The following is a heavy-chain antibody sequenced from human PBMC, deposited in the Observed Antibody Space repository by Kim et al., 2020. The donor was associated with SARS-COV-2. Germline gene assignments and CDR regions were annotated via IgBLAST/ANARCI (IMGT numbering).Heavy chain of an antibody. CDR2: ISYDGSNK. CDR3: ARGSQSYQGAFDY. Sequence: GGSLRLSCAASGFTFSSYAMHWVRQAPGKGLEWVAVISYDGSNKYYADSVKGRFTISRDNSKNTLYLQMNSLRAEDTAVYYCARGSQSYQGAFDYWGQGTLVTVSS. D-gene: IGHD1-26*01. J-gene: IGHJ4*02. V-gene: IGHV3-30-3*01. CDR1: GFTFSSYA.